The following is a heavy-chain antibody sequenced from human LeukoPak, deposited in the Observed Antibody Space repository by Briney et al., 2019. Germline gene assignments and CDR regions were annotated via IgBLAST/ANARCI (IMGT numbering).Heavy chain of an antibody. CDR3: ATDDGARYAFDI. CDR2: FDPEDGET. D-gene: IGHD3-10*01. J-gene: IGHJ3*02. V-gene: IGHV1-24*01. Sequence: ASVKVSCKVSGYTLTELSMHWVRQAPGKGLEWMGGFDPEDGETIYAQKFQGRVTMTEGTSTDTAYMELSSLRSEDTAVYYCATDDGARYAFDIWGQGTMVTVSS. CDR1: GYTLTELS.